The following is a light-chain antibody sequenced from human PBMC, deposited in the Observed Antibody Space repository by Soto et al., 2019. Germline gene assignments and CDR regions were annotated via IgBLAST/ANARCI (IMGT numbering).Light chain of an antibody. J-gene: IGLJ2*01. Sequence: QSVLTQPPSVSVAPGQKVTISCSGSSSNIGNNYVSWYQQLPGTAPKLIIYDSDKRPSEIPGRFAASKSGTSATLGITGLQTGDEADYYCGTWDSSLSVVVFGGGTKLTVL. CDR3: GTWDSSLSVVV. CDR1: SSNIGNNY. CDR2: DSD. V-gene: IGLV1-51*01.